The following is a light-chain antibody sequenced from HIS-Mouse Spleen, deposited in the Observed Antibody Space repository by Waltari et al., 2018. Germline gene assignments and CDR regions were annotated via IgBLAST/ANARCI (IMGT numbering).Light chain of an antibody. CDR1: SSDVGRYHL. J-gene: IGLJ3*02. CDR3: SSYTSSSTV. Sequence: QSALTQPASVSGSPGQSITISCTGTSSDVGRYHLVSWYQPHPGKAPKLMIYEGSKRPSGVSNRFSGSKSGNTASLTISGLQAEDEADYYCSSYTSSSTVFGGGTKLTVL. CDR2: EGS. V-gene: IGLV2-14*02.